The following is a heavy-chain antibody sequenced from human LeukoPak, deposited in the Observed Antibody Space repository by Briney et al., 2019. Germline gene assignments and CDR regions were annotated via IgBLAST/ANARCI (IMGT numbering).Heavy chain of an antibody. CDR2: ISWNSGSI. V-gene: IGHV3-9*01. Sequence: GGSLRLSCAASGFTFDDYAMHWVRQAPGKGLEWVSGISWNSGSIGYADSVKGRFTISRDNAKNSLYLQMNSLRAEDTALYYCANQVYYYYGMDVWGQGTTVTVSS. J-gene: IGHJ6*02. CDR1: GFTFDDYA. CDR3: ANQVYYYYGMDV.